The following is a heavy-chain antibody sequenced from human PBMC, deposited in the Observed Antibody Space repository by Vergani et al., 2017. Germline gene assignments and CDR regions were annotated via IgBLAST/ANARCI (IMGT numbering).Heavy chain of an antibody. D-gene: IGHD3-9*01. Sequence: VQLVESGGGVVQPGTSLRLSCEASGFKFSQFGMHWVRQGPGKGLEWVSYISSSSSTIYYADSVKGRFTISRDNAKNSLYLQMNSLRAEDTAVYYCARDAGLVIVDVWGQGTTVTVSS. V-gene: IGHV3-48*01. CDR1: GFKFSQFG. CDR3: ARDAGLVIVDV. J-gene: IGHJ6*02. CDR2: ISSSSSTI.